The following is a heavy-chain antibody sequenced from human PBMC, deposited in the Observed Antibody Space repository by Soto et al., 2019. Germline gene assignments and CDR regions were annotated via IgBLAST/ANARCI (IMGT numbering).Heavy chain of an antibody. CDR1: GGSISSYY. D-gene: IGHD3-22*01. CDR3: ARARSGHYYDSSGYYLYDFDY. V-gene: IGHV4-59*01. CDR2: IYYSGST. Sequence: QVQLQESGPGLVKPSETLSLTCTVSGGSISSYYWSWIRQPPGKGLEWIGYIYYSGSTNYNPSLKSRVTISVDTSKNQFSLKLSSVTAADTAVYYCARARSGHYYDSSGYYLYDFDYWGQGTLVTVSS. J-gene: IGHJ4*02.